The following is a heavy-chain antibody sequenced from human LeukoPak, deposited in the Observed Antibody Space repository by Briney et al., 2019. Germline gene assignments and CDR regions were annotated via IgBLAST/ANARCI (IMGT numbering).Heavy chain of an antibody. CDR2: IDINGGTT. Sequence: QPGGSLRLSCSTSGFTFSNHFMHWVRQAPGKGLEYVSSIDINGGTTFYADSVKGRFTISRDNSKNTVYLQMNSLRAEDTAIYYCAKVKWDSSGYFDYWGQGTLVTVSS. CDR1: GFTFSNHF. D-gene: IGHD3-22*01. V-gene: IGHV3-64*04. J-gene: IGHJ4*02. CDR3: AKVKWDSSGYFDY.